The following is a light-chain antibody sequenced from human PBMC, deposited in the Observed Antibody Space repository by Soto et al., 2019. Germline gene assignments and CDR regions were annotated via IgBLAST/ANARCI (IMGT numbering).Light chain of an antibody. V-gene: IGLV2-14*01. CDR2: EVS. CDR3: SSYTSSSRGV. CDR1: SSDVGGYNY. Sequence: QSVLTQPASVSGSPGQSITISCTGTSSDVGGYNYVSWYQQHPGKAPKLMIYEVSNRPSGVSNRLSGSKSGNTASLTISGLQSEDEADYYCSSYTSSSRGVFGTGTKLTVL. J-gene: IGLJ1*01.